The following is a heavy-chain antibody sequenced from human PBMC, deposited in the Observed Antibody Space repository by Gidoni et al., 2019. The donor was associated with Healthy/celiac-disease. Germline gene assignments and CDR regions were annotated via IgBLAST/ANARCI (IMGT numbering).Heavy chain of an antibody. CDR1: GCTFSSYA. V-gene: IGHV1-69*01. CDR2: IIPIFGTA. D-gene: IGHD6-6*01. CDR3: AREALRGQLVFFDY. J-gene: IGHJ4*02. Sequence: QVQLVQSGAEVKKPGSSVTVPCKASGCTFSSYAISWVRHAPGQGLEWMGGIIPIFGTANYAQKFQGRVTITADESTSTAYMELSSLRSEDTAVYYCAREALRGQLVFFDYWGQGTLVTVSS.